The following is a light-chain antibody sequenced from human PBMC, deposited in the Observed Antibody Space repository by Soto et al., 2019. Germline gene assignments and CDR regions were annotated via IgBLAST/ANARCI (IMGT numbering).Light chain of an antibody. CDR2: SAS. CDR3: QQSYSTPPN. V-gene: IGKV1-39*01. J-gene: IGKJ2*01. Sequence: IPMTQSPSSPSASVGDRVTLTCRTSRAINNYVNWYQHHPGRVPKLLISSASILQAGVPSRFSAGGSGTHFALTISNLQPEDVATYYCQQSYSTPPNFGQGTKVDIK. CDR1: RAINNY.